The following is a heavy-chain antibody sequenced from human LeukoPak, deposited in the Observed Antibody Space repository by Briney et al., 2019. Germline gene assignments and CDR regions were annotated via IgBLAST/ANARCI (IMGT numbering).Heavy chain of an antibody. V-gene: IGHV3-11*04. CDR3: AGRDYYDSSGYYYGFDY. CDR2: ISSSGSTM. J-gene: IGHJ4*02. Sequence: GGSLRLSCAASGFTFSDYYMSWIRQAPGKGLEWVSYISSSGSTMYYADSVKGRFTISRDNAKNSLYLQMNSLRAEDTAVYYCAGRDYYDSSGYYYGFDYWGQGTLVTVSS. D-gene: IGHD3-22*01. CDR1: GFTFSDYY.